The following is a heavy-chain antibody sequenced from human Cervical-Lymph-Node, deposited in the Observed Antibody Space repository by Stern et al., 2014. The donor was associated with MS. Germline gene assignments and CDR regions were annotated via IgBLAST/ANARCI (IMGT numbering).Heavy chain of an antibody. Sequence: QVQLVQSGAGVMKPGASVKVSCKASGYTLTAMCMHWVRQAPGKGLEWMGGFDPQHGKTVYAQKIQGRVSMTEDRSTDTAYMELTSLRSDDTAVYYCATHRGRVTYYYGFDVWGQGTTVTVSS. CDR2: FDPQHGKT. V-gene: IGHV1-24*01. CDR3: ATHRGRVTYYYGFDV. J-gene: IGHJ6*02. D-gene: IGHD1-14*01. CDR1: GYTLTAMC.